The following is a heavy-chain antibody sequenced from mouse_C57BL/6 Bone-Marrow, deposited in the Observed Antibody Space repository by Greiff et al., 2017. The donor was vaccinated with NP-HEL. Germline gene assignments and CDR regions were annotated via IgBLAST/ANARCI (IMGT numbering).Heavy chain of an antibody. CDR3: ARTDGSSPFAY. D-gene: IGHD1-1*01. Sequence: QVQLQQSGAELVRPGTSVKMSCKASGYTFTNYWIGWAKQRPGHGLEWIGDIYPGGGYTNYTEKFKGKATLTADKSSSTAYMQFSSLTSEDSAIYYCARTDGSSPFAYWGQGTLVTVSA. J-gene: IGHJ3*01. CDR2: IYPGGGYT. V-gene: IGHV1-63*01. CDR1: GYTFTNYW.